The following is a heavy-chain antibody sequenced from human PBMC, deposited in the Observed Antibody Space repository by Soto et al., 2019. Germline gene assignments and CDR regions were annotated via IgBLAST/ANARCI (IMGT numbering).Heavy chain of an antibody. J-gene: IGHJ4*02. CDR3: TRAAWFPYLSFY. CDR2: ISSSGSTA. Sequence: LRLSCSASGFTFSRFELHWVRQAPGKGLEWISYISSSGSTAYYASSVEGRFTISRDNANNSVYLQMDSLRAEDTALYYCTRAAWFPYLSFYWGQGALVTVSS. D-gene: IGHD3-10*01. V-gene: IGHV3-48*03. CDR1: GFTFSRFE.